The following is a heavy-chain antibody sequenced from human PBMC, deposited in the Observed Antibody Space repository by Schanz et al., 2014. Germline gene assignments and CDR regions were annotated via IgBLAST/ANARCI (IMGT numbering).Heavy chain of an antibody. CDR2: INSDGSSA. Sequence: EVQLLESGGGLVQPGGSLRISCAASGFTFSGYAMSWVRQAPGKGLEWVSRINSDGSSASYADSVKGRFTISRDNAKNTLYLQMNSLRVEDTAVYYCARDLISSGWYGWGQGTLVTVSS. CDR3: ARDLISSGWYG. D-gene: IGHD6-19*01. V-gene: IGHV3-23*01. CDR1: GFTFSGYA. J-gene: IGHJ4*02.